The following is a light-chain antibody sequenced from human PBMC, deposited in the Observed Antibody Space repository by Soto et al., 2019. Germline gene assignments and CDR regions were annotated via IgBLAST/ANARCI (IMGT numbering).Light chain of an antibody. V-gene: IGKV3-15*01. CDR2: DAS. J-gene: IGKJ2*01. CDR3: HQYNNWPPKYT. CDR1: QSVSTN. Sequence: EIVMTQSPATLSVSPGERATLSCRASQSVSTNLAWYQQKPGQAPRLLMYDASTRATGIPARFSGSGSGTEFTLTISSLQSEDLAVYYCHQYNNWPPKYTFGQGTKLEIK.